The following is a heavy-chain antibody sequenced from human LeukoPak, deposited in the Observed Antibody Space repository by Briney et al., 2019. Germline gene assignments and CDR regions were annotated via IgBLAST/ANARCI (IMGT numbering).Heavy chain of an antibody. Sequence: GGSLRLSCAASGFTSSGYRMNWVRQAPGKGLEWVSSISGSSSYIYYTDSVKGRFTISRDNAKNSLVLQRNSLRAEDTGVYYCARDMGEPVYGMDVWGQGTTVTVSS. CDR1: GFTSSGYR. CDR3: ARDMGEPVYGMDV. J-gene: IGHJ6*02. CDR2: ISGSSSYI. V-gene: IGHV3-21*01. D-gene: IGHD1-26*01.